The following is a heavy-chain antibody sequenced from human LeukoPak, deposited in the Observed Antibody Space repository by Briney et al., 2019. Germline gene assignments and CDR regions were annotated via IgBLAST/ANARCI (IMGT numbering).Heavy chain of an antibody. V-gene: IGHV3-30-3*01. CDR3: ARDVKQWLGGDYYYGMDV. J-gene: IGHJ6*02. CDR2: ISYDGTNK. D-gene: IGHD6-19*01. Sequence: GGSLRLSCAVSGSTFGSCATHWVRQAPGKGLEGVAVISYDGTNKYYADSVKGRFTISRDNSKNTLYLQMNSLRAEDTAVYYCARDVKQWLGGDYYYGMDVWGQGTTVTVSS. CDR1: GSTFGSCA.